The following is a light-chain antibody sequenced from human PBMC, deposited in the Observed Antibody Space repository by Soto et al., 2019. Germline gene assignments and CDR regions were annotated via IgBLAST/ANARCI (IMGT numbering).Light chain of an antibody. J-gene: IGKJ1*01. CDR2: RAS. V-gene: IGKV1-5*03. CDR3: QHYNSYQVT. Sequence: DIQMTQSPSTLSASVGDRVTITCRASQSISSWLAWYQQKPGKAPKLLIYRASTLESGVPSRFSGSGSGTDFTLTISSLQPDDFATYYCQHYNSYQVTFGQGTKVEAK. CDR1: QSISSW.